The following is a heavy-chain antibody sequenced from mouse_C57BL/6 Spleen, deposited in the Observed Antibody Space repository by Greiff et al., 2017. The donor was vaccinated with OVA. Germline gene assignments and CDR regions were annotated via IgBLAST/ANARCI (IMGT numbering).Heavy chain of an antibody. CDR2: IDPSDSET. Sequence: QVQLQQPGAELVRPGSSVKLSCKASGYTFTSYWMHWVKQRPIQGLEWIGNIDPSDSETHYNQKFKDKAPLTVDKSSSTAYMQLSSLTSEDSAVYYCARHGSSYPSFAYWGQGTLVTVSA. CDR3: ARHGSSYPSFAY. J-gene: IGHJ3*01. D-gene: IGHD1-1*01. V-gene: IGHV1-52*01. CDR1: GYTFTSYW.